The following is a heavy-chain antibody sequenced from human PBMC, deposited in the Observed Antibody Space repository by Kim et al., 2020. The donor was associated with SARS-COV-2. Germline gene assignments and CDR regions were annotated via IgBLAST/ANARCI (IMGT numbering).Heavy chain of an antibody. CDR1: GIDVSTNL. CDR3: ATVHRSLDYYYAMDV. Sequence: GGSLRLSCTISGIDVSTNLVAWVRQAPGKGLEWVSVLYRDGSPYYTDSVEGRFTDSRDNSKNTVFLQMDSLRVEDTALYYCATVHRSLDYYYAMDVWGQG. V-gene: IGHV3-53*01. CDR2: LYRDGSP. J-gene: IGHJ6*02.